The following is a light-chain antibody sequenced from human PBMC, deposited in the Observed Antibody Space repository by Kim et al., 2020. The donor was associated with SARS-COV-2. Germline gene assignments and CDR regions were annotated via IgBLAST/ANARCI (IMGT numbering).Light chain of an antibody. CDR3: QSYDSSNRV. V-gene: IGLV6-57*02. CDR1: SGSIASKY. CDR2: EDN. J-gene: IGLJ3*02. Sequence: NFMLTQPHSVSESPGKTVTISCTGSSGSIASKYVQWYQQRPGSAPTTVIYEDNQRPSGVPDRFSGSIDSSSNSTSLTISGLKTKDEADYYCQSYDSSNRVFGGGTQLTVL.